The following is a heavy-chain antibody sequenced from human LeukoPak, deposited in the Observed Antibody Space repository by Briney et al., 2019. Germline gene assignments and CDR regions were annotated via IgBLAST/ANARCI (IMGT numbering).Heavy chain of an antibody. CDR2: IKQDGSEK. D-gene: IGHD3-9*01. V-gene: IGHV3-7*01. CDR3: ARAYYDILTGYYTADY. CDR1: GFTFSSYW. J-gene: IGHJ4*02. Sequence: PWGSLRLSCAASGFTFSSYWMSWVRQAPGQGLEWVANIKQDGSEKSYVDSVKGRFTISRDNAKNSLYLQMNSLRAEDTAVYYCARAYYDILTGYYTADYWGQGTLATVSS.